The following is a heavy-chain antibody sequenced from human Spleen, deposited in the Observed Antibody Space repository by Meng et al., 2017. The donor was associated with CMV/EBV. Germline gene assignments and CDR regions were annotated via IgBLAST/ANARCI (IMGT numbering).Heavy chain of an antibody. CDR1: GFTFSSYA. D-gene: IGHD3-10*01. J-gene: IGHJ4*02. V-gene: IGHV3-23*03. CDR2: IYSGGSST. CDR3: AKFYGSGSYYNVRIGDYFDY. Sequence: GESLKISCAASGFTFSSYAMSWVRQAPGKGLGWVSVIYSGGSSTYYADSVKGRFTISRDNSKNTLYLQMNSLRAEDTAVYYCAKFYGSGSYYNVRIGDYFDYWGQGTLVTVSS.